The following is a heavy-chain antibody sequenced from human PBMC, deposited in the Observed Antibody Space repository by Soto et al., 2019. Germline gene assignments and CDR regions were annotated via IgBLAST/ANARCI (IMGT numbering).Heavy chain of an antibody. CDR3: ARVVPGAEAWFGP. CDR2: ISLYSDGT. D-gene: IGHD2-2*01. V-gene: IGHV1-18*01. CDR1: GYTFSNYG. J-gene: IGHJ5*02. Sequence: QVQLLQSGAEVKKSGAPVKVSCKTSGYTFSNYGITWVRQAPGQPLEWLGWISLYSDGTNYAQKFQGRVSMTTDTSTTTAYMELRSLRSDDTAVYYCARVVPGAEAWFGPWGQGTLVTVSS.